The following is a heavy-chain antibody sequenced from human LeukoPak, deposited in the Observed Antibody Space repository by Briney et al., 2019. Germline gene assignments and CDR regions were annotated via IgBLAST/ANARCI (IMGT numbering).Heavy chain of an antibody. Sequence: PSETLSLTCTVSGGSFSSYYWSWIRQPPGKGLEWIGYIYYSGSTNYNPSLKSRVTISVDTSKNQFSLKLSSVTAADTAVYYCARHFYGSGSPLLYYFDYWGQGTLVTVSS. CDR3: ARHFYGSGSPLLYYFDY. V-gene: IGHV4-59*08. J-gene: IGHJ4*02. D-gene: IGHD3-10*01. CDR1: GGSFSSYY. CDR2: IYYSGST.